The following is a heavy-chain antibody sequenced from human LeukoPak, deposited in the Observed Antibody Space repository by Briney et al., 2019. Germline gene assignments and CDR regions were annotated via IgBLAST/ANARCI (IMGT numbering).Heavy chain of an antibody. V-gene: IGHV3-20*04. D-gene: IGHD2-21*02. CDR1: GFTFSSYA. CDR3: AREAYCGGDCSLGNSFDI. Sequence: PAGTLSLSCAASGFTFSSYAMSWVRQAPAKGLERVSGINWYGGSTGYADSVKGRFTISRDNAKNYLYLQMNSLRAEDTALYYCAREAYCGGDCSLGNSFDIWGQGTMVTVSS. CDR2: INWYGGST. J-gene: IGHJ3*02.